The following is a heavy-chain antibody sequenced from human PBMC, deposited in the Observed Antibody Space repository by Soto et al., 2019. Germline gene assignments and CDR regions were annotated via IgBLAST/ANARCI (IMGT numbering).Heavy chain of an antibody. CDR1: GYTFTSYG. CDR3: ARDVSTVTTENWFDP. CDR2: ISAYNGNT. J-gene: IGHJ5*02. D-gene: IGHD4-17*01. V-gene: IGHV1-18*01. Sequence: GASVKVSCKASGYTFTSYGISWVRQAPGQGLEWMGWISAYNGNTNYAQKLQGRVTMTTDTSTSTAYMELRSLRSDDTAVYYCARDVSTVTTENWFDPWGQGTLVTVSS.